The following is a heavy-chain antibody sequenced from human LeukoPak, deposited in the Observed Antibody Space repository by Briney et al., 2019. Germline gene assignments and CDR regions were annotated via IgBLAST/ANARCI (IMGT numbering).Heavy chain of an antibody. CDR2: ISSSGTYT. CDR1: GFTFSGYV. D-gene: IGHD6-25*01. Sequence: PGGSLRLSCAASGFTFSGYVMSWVRQAPGKGLEWVSTISSSGTYTYYADSVKGRFTISRDNSKNTLFLQMNSLRAEDTAVYYCAKERPLGPTYYLDYWGQGTLVTVSS. J-gene: IGHJ4*02. CDR3: AKERPLGPTYYLDY. V-gene: IGHV3-23*01.